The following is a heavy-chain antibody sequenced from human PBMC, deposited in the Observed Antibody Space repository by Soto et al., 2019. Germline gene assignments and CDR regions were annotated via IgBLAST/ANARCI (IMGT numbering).Heavy chain of an antibody. V-gene: IGHV4-4*02. CDR3: ARGVAAAGTEWFDP. Sequence: QVQLQESGPGLVKPSGTLSLTCAVSGGSISSSNWWSWVRQPPGKGLEWIGEIYHSGSTNYNPSLKSLVTISVDKSKNQFSLKLSSVTAADTAVYYCARGVAAAGTEWFDPWGQGTLVTVSS. D-gene: IGHD6-13*01. CDR2: IYHSGST. J-gene: IGHJ5*02. CDR1: GGSISSSNW.